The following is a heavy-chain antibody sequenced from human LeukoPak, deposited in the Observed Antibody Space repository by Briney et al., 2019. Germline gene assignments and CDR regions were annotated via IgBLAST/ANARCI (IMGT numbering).Heavy chain of an antibody. CDR3: ARGRVVPAARRAYFWSGSPMNGDIYYYYMDV. J-gene: IGHJ6*03. CDR1: GGSFSGYY. Sequence: SETLSLTCAVYGGSFSGYYWSWIRQPPGKGLEWIGEINHSGSTNYNPSLKSRVTISVDTSKNQFSLKLSSVTAADTAVYYCARGRVVPAARRAYFWSGSPMNGDIYYYYMDVWGKGTTVTVSS. V-gene: IGHV4-34*01. D-gene: IGHD2-2*01. CDR2: INHSGST.